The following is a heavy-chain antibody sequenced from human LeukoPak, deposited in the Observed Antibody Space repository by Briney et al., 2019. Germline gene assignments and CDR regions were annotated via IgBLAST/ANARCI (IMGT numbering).Heavy chain of an antibody. D-gene: IGHD3-10*01. J-gene: IGHJ4*02. CDR1: GFTFSSYS. CDR3: ARMGGSGSYYPDY. V-gene: IGHV3-21*01. Sequence: GGSLGLSCAASGFTFSSYSMNWVRQAPGKGLEWVSAISSSSSYIYYADSVKGRFTISRDNSKNSLYLQMNSLRAEDTAVYYCARMGGSGSYYPDYWGQGTLVTVSS. CDR2: ISSSSSYI.